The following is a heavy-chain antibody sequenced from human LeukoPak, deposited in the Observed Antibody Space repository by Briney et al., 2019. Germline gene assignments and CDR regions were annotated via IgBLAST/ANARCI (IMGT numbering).Heavy chain of an antibody. CDR1: GGSISSYY. V-gene: IGHV4-59*01. J-gene: IGHJ3*02. D-gene: IGHD3-9*01. Sequence: KPSETLSLTCTVSGGSISSYYWSWIRQSPGKGLEWIGYIFYTGSTNYNPSLKSRVTISLDTSKNQFSLKLNSVSAADTAVYYCARDGAVDILTGYGAFAIWGQGTMVTVSS. CDR3: ARDGAVDILTGYGAFAI. CDR2: IFYTGST.